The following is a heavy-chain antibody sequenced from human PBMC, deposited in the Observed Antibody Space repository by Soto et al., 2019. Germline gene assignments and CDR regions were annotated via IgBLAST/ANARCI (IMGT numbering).Heavy chain of an antibody. CDR1: GYTFTSDC. D-gene: IGHD3-10*01. CDR3: ARDYYGSGTLYFDS. J-gene: IGHJ4*02. CDR2: INPSGGST. V-gene: IGHV1-46*01. Sequence: ASGKVSCKASGYTFTSDCMHWVRQAPGQGLEWMGIINPSGGSTSYAQKFQGRVTMTRDTSTSTVYMELSSLRSEDTAVYYCARDYYGSGTLYFDSCGQGTLVTVSS.